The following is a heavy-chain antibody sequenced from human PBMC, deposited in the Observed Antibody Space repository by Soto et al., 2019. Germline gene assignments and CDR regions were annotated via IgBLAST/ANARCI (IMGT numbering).Heavy chain of an antibody. CDR1: GGSSSSGPYY. D-gene: IGHD2-2*01. V-gene: IGHV4-31*03. J-gene: IGHJ5*02. CDR3: ARALYCSSITCYAGPWFDP. Sequence: PLETLPLTCSVSGGSSSSGPYYWTWIRQHPGKGLEWIGYIYYSGTTYYNPSLNSRVTISVDTSKNQFSLKLSSVTAADTAVYYCARALYCSSITCYAGPWFDPWGQGTLVTVSS. CDR2: IYYSGTT.